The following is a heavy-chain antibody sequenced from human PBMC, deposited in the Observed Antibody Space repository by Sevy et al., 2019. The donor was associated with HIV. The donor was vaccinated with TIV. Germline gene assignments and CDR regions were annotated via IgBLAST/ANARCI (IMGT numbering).Heavy chain of an antibody. CDR2: IKQDGREI. CDR1: GFSFEAYW. D-gene: IGHD3-3*01. J-gene: IGHJ5*01. V-gene: IGHV3-7*01. CDR3: ATDADFWSGSTYNWFES. Sequence: GGSLRLSCEASGFSFEAYWMTLVRQAPGKGLEWVANIKQDGREIYYVDSVKGRFAISRDNAKKSLYLQMNSLRVEDTAVYYCATDADFWSGSTYNWFESWGQGTLVTVSS.